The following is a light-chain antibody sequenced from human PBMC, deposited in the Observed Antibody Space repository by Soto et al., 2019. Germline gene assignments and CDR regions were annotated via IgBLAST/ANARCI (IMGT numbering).Light chain of an antibody. CDR2: DAS. Sequence: EIVLTQSPATLSLSTGERATLSCRASQSVSSYLAWYQQKPGQAPSLLIYDASKRATGIPARFTGSAFGTFYTLTISSLEPEYFATYYCQQYNSYRTFGQGTKVDIK. V-gene: IGKV3-11*01. CDR1: QSVSSY. CDR3: QQYNSYRT. J-gene: IGKJ1*01.